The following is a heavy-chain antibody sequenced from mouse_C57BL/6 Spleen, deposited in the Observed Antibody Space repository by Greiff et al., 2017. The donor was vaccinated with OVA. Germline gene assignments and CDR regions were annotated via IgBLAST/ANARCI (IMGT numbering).Heavy chain of an antibody. CDR2: IYPRSGNT. J-gene: IGHJ4*01. CDR3: AREGHYYGSSYYAMDY. D-gene: IGHD1-1*01. Sequence: VQLQESGAELARPGASVKLSCKASGYTFTSYGISWVKQRTGQGLEWIGEIYPRSGNTYYNEKFKGKATLTADKSSSTAYMELRSLTSEDSAVYFCAREGHYYGSSYYAMDYWGQGTSVTVSS. V-gene: IGHV1-81*01. CDR1: GYTFTSYG.